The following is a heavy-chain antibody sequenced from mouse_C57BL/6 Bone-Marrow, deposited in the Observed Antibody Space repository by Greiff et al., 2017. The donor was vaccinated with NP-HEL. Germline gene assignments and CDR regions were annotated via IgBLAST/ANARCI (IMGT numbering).Heavy chain of an antibody. CDR1: GYAFSSYW. Sequence: VKLMESGAELVKPGASVKISCKASGYAFSSYWMNLVKQRPGKGLEWIGQIYPGDGDTNYNGKFKDKASLTADKSSSTAYMQLSSLTSEDSAVYFCARGAYWGQGTLVTVSA. CDR2: IYPGDGDT. CDR3: ARGAY. J-gene: IGHJ3*01. V-gene: IGHV1-80*01.